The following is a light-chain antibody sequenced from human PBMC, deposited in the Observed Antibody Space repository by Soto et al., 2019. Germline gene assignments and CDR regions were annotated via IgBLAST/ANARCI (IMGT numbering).Light chain of an antibody. J-gene: IGKJ2*03. CDR2: GGS. V-gene: IGKV3-20*01. CDR1: QSVTSTY. CDR3: QQFDSSRIYS. Sequence: EIVLTQSPGTLSLSPGERATLSCRASQSVTSTYLAWYQQRPGQSPRLIIYGGSTRATGFPDRFSGGGSGTDFTLTISRLEPEDSAVYYCHCQQFDSSRIYSFGQGTKLEI.